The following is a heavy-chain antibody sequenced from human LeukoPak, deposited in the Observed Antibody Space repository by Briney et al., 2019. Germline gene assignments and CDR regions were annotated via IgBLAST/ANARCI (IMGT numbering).Heavy chain of an antibody. CDR3: ATDGQEGYYFDY. CDR2: IYYSGST. V-gene: IGHV4-39*01. Sequence: SETLSLTCTVSGGSISSSSYYWGWIRQPPGKGLEWIGSIYYSGSTYYNPSLKSRVTISVDTSKNQFSLKLSPVTAADTAVYYCATDGQEGYYFDYWGQGTLVTVSS. CDR1: GGSISSSSYY. D-gene: IGHD3-22*01. J-gene: IGHJ4*02.